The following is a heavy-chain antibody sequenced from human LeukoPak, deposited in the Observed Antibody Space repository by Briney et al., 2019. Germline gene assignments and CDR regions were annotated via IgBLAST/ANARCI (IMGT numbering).Heavy chain of an antibody. CDR1: GGSISSGGYY. D-gene: IGHD2-8*01. CDR2: IYYSGST. Sequence: SQTLSLTCTVSGGSISSGGYYWSWIRQHPGTGLEWIGYIYYSGSTYYNPSLKSRVTISVDTSKNQFSLKLSSVTAADTAVYYCARGARFTKYYFDYWGQGTLVTVSS. CDR3: ARGARFTKYYFDY. J-gene: IGHJ4*02. V-gene: IGHV4-31*03.